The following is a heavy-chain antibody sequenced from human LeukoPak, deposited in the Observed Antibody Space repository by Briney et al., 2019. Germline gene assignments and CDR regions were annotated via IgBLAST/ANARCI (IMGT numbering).Heavy chain of an antibody. CDR3: ARASIAVAGGYYNWFDP. J-gene: IGHJ5*02. Sequence: ASVKVSCKASGYTFTSYYMHWVRQAPGQGLEWMGIINPSGGSTSYAQKFQGRVTMTRDMSTSTVYMELSSLRSEDTAVYYCARASIAVAGGYYNWFDPWGQGTLVTVSS. CDR2: INPSGGST. CDR1: GYTFTSYY. D-gene: IGHD6-19*01. V-gene: IGHV1-46*01.